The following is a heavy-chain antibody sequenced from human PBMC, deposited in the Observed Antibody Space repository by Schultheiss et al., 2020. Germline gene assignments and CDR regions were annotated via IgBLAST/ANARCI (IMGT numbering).Heavy chain of an antibody. V-gene: IGHV3-30*18. CDR1: GFTVSSNY. Sequence: GGSLRLSCAASGFTVSSNYMSWVRQAPGKGLEWVAVISYDGSNKYYADSVKGRFTISGDNSKNTLYLQMNSLRAEDTAVYYCAKDRRPNCSGGSCYSAADYWGQGTLVTVSS. CDR3: AKDRRPNCSGGSCYSAADY. CDR2: ISYDGSNK. J-gene: IGHJ4*02. D-gene: IGHD2-15*01.